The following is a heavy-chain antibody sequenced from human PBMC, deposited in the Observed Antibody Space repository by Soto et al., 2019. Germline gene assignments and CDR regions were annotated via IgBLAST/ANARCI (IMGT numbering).Heavy chain of an antibody. J-gene: IGHJ4*02. CDR3: ASTIYGDYPLLHY. CDR1: GYTFTSYY. CDR2: INPSGGST. Sequence: ASVKVSCRASGYTFTSYYMHWVRQAPGQGLEWMGIINPSGGSTSYAQKFQGRVTMTRDTSTSTVYMELSSLRSEDTAVYYCASTIYGDYPLLHYWGQGTLVTVSS. D-gene: IGHD4-17*01. V-gene: IGHV1-46*03.